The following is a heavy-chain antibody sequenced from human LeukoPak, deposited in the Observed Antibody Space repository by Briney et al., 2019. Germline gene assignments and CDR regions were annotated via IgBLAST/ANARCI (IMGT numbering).Heavy chain of an antibody. CDR3: ATTIIAAAGWFLSY. CDR2: FDPEDGET. Sequence: ASVKVSCKVSGYTLTELSMHWVRRAPGKGLEWMGGFDPEDGETIYAQKFQGRVTMTEDTSTDTAYMELSSLRSEDTAVYYCATTIIAAAGWFLSYWGQGTLVTVSS. D-gene: IGHD6-13*01. J-gene: IGHJ4*02. CDR1: GYTLTELS. V-gene: IGHV1-24*01.